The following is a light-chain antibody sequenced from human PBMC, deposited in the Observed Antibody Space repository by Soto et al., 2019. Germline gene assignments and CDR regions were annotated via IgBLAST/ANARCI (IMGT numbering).Light chain of an antibody. CDR3: QQYNSYSQA. Sequence: RMTQSRSPLYASTGDRVTITCRASQAISSYLAWYQQKPGKAPKLLIYAASTLQNVVPSRFSGSGSGTEFTLTISSLQPDDFATYYCQQYNSYSQAFGQGTKVDIK. CDR2: AAS. J-gene: IGKJ1*01. V-gene: IGKV1-8*01. CDR1: QAISSY.